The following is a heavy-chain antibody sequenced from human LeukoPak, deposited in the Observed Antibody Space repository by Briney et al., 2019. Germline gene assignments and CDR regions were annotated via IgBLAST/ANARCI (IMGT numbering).Heavy chain of an antibody. V-gene: IGHV3-30*02. Sequence: GGSLRLSCAASGFTFSCYGMHWVRKAPGKGLEWVAFIRYDGSNKYYADSVKGRFTISRDNSKNTLYLQMNSRRAEDTAVYYCAKDRGISVAGTSDYWGQGTLVTVSS. J-gene: IGHJ4*02. CDR2: IRYDGSNK. CDR3: AKDRGISVAGTSDY. CDR1: GFTFSCYG. D-gene: IGHD6-19*01.